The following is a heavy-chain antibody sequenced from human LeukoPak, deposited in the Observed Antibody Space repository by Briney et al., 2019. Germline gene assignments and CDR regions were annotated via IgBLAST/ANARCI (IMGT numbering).Heavy chain of an antibody. V-gene: IGHV3-21*01. CDR1: GFTFSSYS. CDR3: ASSVGATDY. Sequence: GGSLRLSCAASGFTFSSYSMNWVRQAPGKGLEWVSSISSSSSYIYYADSVKGRFTISRDNARNSLYLQMNSLRAEDTAVYYCASSVGATDYWGQGTLVTVSS. CDR2: ISSSSSYI. J-gene: IGHJ4*02. D-gene: IGHD1-26*01.